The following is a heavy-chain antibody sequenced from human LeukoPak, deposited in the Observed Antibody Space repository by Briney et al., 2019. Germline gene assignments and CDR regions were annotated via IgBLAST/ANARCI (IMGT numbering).Heavy chain of an antibody. V-gene: IGHV4-59*01. J-gene: IGHJ5*02. Sequence: SETLSLTCTVSGDSISNDWSWIRQPPGKGLEWIGYAYHSGITNYNPSLQSRVTISVDTSESQFSLRLSSVTGADTAIYYCARHGGPFDPWGQGMLVTVSS. CDR1: GDSISND. CDR2: AYHSGIT. D-gene: IGHD3-10*01. CDR3: ARHGGPFDP.